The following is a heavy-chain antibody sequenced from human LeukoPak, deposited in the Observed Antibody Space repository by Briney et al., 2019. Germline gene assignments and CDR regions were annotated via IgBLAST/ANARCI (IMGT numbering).Heavy chain of an antibody. CDR1: GFTFIEYY. J-gene: IGHJ4*02. V-gene: IGHV1-46*01. D-gene: IGHD5-24*01. Sequence: ASVKVSCKASGFTFIEYYMYWVRQAPGQGLEWMGVINPRSGATTYAQKLQGRVTMTRDTSTSTLYMDPINLISEDTAVYYCARVSGPRFAEKLDYWGQGSLVTVSS. CDR2: INPRSGAT. CDR3: ARVSGPRFAEKLDY.